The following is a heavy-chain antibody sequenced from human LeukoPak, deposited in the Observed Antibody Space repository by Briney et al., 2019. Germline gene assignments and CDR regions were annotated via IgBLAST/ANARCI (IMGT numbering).Heavy chain of an antibody. CDR2: ITWNSGSV. V-gene: IGHV3-9*01. D-gene: IGHD3-10*01. CDR1: GFNFDDYA. Sequence: GGSLRLSCAASGFNFDDYAMHWVRQPPGKGLEWVSGITWNSGSVVYADSVKGRFTISRDNSKNSLHLQMNSLRPEDTALYYCAKVIGFGEDAFDLWGQGTMITVSS. CDR3: AKVIGFGEDAFDL. J-gene: IGHJ3*01.